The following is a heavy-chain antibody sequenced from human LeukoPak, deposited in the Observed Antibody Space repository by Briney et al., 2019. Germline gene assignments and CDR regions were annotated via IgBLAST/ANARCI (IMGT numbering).Heavy chain of an antibody. CDR1: GFTFSSFS. CDR2: ISSSSSTI. J-gene: IGHJ6*02. CDR3: ARERELELLPSGYYYGMDV. V-gene: IGHV3-48*01. Sequence: PGGSLRHSCAASGFTFSSFSMNWVRQAPGKGLEWVSYISSSSSTIYYADSVKGRFTISRDNAKNSLYLQMNSLRAEDTAVYYCARERELELLPSGYYYGMDVWGQGTTVTVSS. D-gene: IGHD1-7*01.